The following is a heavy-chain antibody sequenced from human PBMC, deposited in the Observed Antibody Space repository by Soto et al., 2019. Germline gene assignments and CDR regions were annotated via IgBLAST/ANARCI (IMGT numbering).Heavy chain of an antibody. J-gene: IGHJ3*02. Sequence: QVQLVQSGAEVKKPGSSVKVSCKASGGTFSSYAISWVRQAPGQGLEWMGGIIPIFGTANYAQKFQGRVTMTADESTSTAYMELSSLRSEDTAVYYCARAIVGATPASDAFDIWGQGTMVTVSS. D-gene: IGHD1-26*01. CDR1: GGTFSSYA. V-gene: IGHV1-69*01. CDR2: IIPIFGTA. CDR3: ARAIVGATPASDAFDI.